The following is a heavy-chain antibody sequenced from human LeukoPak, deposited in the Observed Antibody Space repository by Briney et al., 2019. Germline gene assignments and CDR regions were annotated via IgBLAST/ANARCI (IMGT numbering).Heavy chain of an antibody. CDR1: GFTFDDYA. V-gene: IGHV3-9*01. D-gene: IGHD1-26*01. J-gene: IGHJ4*02. CDR2: ISWNSGSI. Sequence: GGSLRLSCSASGFTFDDYAMHWVRQAPGKGLEWVSYISWNSGSIGYADSVKGRFTISRDNSKNTLYLQMNSLRAEDTAVYYCATKGEWPRWELHIFDYWGQGTLVTVSS. CDR3: ATKGEWPRWELHIFDY.